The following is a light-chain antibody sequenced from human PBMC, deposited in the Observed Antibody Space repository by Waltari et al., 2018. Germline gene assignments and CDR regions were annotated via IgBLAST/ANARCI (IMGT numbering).Light chain of an antibody. V-gene: IGLV2-23*02. CDR2: AVS. Sequence: QSALTQPASVSGSPGQSITISCPATRSDVGNYKRLSWYQQHPGKAPKLMIYAVSKRPSGVSDRFSGSKSGDMASLTISGLQPEDEAEYFCSSYAGSSKGVFGGGTKVTVL. CDR1: RSDVGNYKR. J-gene: IGLJ2*01. CDR3: SSYAGSSKGV.